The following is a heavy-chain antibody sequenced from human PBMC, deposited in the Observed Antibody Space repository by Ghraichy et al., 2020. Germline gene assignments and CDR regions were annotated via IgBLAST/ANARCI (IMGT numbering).Heavy chain of an antibody. D-gene: IGHD6-6*01. CDR1: GFTFSSYS. V-gene: IGHV3-21*01. CDR3: ASKRRSSSSEFFDY. J-gene: IGHJ4*02. Sequence: GGSLRLSCAASGFTFSSYSMNWVRQAPGKGLEWVSSISSSSSYIYYADSVKGRFTISRDNAKNSLYLQMNSLRAEDTAVYYCASKRRSSSSEFFDYWGQGTLVTVSS. CDR2: ISSSSSYI.